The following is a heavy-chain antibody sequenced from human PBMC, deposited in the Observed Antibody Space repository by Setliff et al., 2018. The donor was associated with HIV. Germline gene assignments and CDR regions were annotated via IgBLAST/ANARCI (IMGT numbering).Heavy chain of an antibody. CDR2: ISYHEKDT. V-gene: IGHV3-30*18. Sequence: PGGSLRLSCGASGFTFSNYGMHWVRRAPGKGLEWVASISYHEKDTFYADSVKGRFTISRDNSKNTLHLQMNSLRAGDTAFYFCVKDSFPREVGFCASGACPAAFHYWGQGTLVTVSS. J-gene: IGHJ4*02. CDR1: GFTFSNYG. CDR3: VKDSFPREVGFCASGACPAAFHY. D-gene: IGHD2-21*01.